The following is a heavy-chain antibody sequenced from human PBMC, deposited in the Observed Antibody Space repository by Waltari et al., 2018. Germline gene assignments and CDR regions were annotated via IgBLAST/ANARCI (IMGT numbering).Heavy chain of an antibody. CDR1: GDTFRRYA. CDR3: ARSYYYDRRANYPSLGAFDS. Sequence: QVQLVQSGAEVKKPGSSVKVSCKASGDTFRRYAISCVRPAPGQGLEWMGGIIPLFGTTNYAQKFQGRVTMTADEPTSTAYVELSSLKSEDTAVYFCARSYYYDRRANYPSLGAFDSWGQGTLVTVSS. CDR2: IIPLFGTT. J-gene: IGHJ4*02. D-gene: IGHD3-22*01. V-gene: IGHV1-69*12.